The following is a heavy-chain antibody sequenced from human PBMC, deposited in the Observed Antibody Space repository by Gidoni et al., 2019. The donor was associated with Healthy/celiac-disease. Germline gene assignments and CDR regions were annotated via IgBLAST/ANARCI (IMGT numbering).Heavy chain of an antibody. CDR1: GYTFTSYY. CDR3: ASAGHGIYGMDV. V-gene: IGHV1-46*03. CDR2: INPSGGST. Sequence: QVQLVQSGAEVKKPGASVKVSCKASGYTFTSYYMHWVRQAPGQGLEWMGIINPSGGSTSYAQKFQGRVTMTRDTSTSTVYMELSSLRSEDTAVYYCASAGHGIYGMDVWGQGTTVTVSS. J-gene: IGHJ6*02.